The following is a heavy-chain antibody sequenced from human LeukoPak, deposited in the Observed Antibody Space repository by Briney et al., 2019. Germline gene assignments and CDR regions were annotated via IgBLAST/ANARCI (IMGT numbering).Heavy chain of an antibody. D-gene: IGHD6-13*01. CDR1: GGSFSGYY. CDR3: ARGSGYTQRHSSSWYKFDY. J-gene: IGHJ4*02. CDR2: INHSGST. Sequence: SETLSLTCAVYGGSFSGYYWSWIRQPPGKGLEWIGEINHSGSTNYNPSLKSRVTISVDTSKNQFSLKLSSVTAADTAVYYCARGSGYTQRHSSSWYKFDYWGQGTLVTVSS. V-gene: IGHV4-34*01.